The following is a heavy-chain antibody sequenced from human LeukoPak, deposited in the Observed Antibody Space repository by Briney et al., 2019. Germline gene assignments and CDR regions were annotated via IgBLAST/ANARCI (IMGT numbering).Heavy chain of an antibody. CDR2: ISSSGDNT. V-gene: IGHV3-23*01. CDR3: ARVSFDATIRGVDY. CDR1: GFIFSRYA. D-gene: IGHD5-24*01. J-gene: IGHJ4*02. Sequence: GGSLSLLCAASGFIFSRYAMNWVRQAPGKALEWVSTISSSGDNTYYADSVKGRFTISRDNSENTLYLQMNSLRAEDMAVYYCARVSFDATIRGVDYWGQGTLVTVSS.